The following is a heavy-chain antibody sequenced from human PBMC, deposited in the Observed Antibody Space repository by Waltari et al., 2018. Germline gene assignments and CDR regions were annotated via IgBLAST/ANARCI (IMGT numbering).Heavy chain of an antibody. CDR2: VYPAGNT. CDR3: TSPPTY. Sequence: EVQLVESGGGLIQPGGSLRLSCAVSGFNVGSNYMSWVRQAPGKGLEWVSVVYPAGNTYYADSVKGRFTISRDSSDNTFSLQMNNLRAEDTAVYYCTSPPTYWGQGTLVTVSP. V-gene: IGHV3-53*01. CDR1: GFNVGSNY. J-gene: IGHJ4*02.